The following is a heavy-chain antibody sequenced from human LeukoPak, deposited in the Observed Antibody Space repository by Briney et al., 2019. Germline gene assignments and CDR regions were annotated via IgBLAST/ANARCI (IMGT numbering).Heavy chain of an antibody. D-gene: IGHD3-10*01. CDR2: MSGSGGST. Sequence: GGSLRLSCAASGFTFSSYVMSWVRQAPGKGLEWVSGMSGSGGSTYYGDSVKGRFTISRDNSKNTLYLQMNGLTAEDTAMYYCARDSYQDYYGRFDPWGQGTLVIVSS. V-gene: IGHV3-23*02. CDR1: GFTFSSYV. CDR3: ARDSYQDYYGRFDP. J-gene: IGHJ5*02.